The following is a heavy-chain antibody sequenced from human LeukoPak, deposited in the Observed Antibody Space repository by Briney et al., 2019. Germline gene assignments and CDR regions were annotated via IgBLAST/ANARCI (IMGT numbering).Heavy chain of an antibody. D-gene: IGHD6-6*01. J-gene: IGHJ4*02. CDR1: GFIFNSYW. CDR2: INSDGSST. Sequence: RPGGSLRLSCTASGFIFNSYWMGWVRQAPGKGLVWVSRINSDGSSTTYADSVKGRFTISRDNAKNTLYLQMNSLRAEDTAVYYCARGGVYSTSAVDYWGQGTLVTVSS. CDR3: ARGGVYSTSAVDY. V-gene: IGHV3-74*01.